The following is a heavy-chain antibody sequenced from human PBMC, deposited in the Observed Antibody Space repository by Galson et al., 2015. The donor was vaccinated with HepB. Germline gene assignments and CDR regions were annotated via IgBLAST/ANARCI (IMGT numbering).Heavy chain of an antibody. CDR1: GFSLSTSGVG. V-gene: IGHV2-5*02. Sequence: PALVKPTQTLTLTCTFSGFSLSTSGVGVGWIRQPPGRALEWLALIYWDDDKRYSPSLKSRLTITKDTSKNQVVLTMTNMDPVDTATYYCAHGQDGGITLNPFDYWGQGTLVTVSS. J-gene: IGHJ4*02. CDR3: AHGQDGGITLNPFDY. CDR2: IYWDDDK. D-gene: IGHD4-23*01.